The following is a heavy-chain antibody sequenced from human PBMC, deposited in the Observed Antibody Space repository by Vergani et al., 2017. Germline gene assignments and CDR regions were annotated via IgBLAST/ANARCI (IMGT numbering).Heavy chain of an antibody. CDR3: AREEGGGHDVLRYFDWSPHFDY. V-gene: IGHV4-59*01. J-gene: IGHJ4*02. Sequence: QVQLQESGPGLVKPSETLSLTCTVSGGSISSYYWSWIRQPPGKGLEWIGYIYYSGSTNYNPSLKSRVTISVDTSKNQFSLKLSSVTAADTAVYYCAREEGGGHDVLRYFDWSPHFDYWGQGTLVTVSS. CDR2: IYYSGST. CDR1: GGSISSYY. D-gene: IGHD3-9*01.